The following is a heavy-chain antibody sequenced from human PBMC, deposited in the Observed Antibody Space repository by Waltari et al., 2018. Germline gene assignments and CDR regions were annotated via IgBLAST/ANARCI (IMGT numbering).Heavy chain of an antibody. D-gene: IGHD3-3*01. CDR2: IIPIFGTA. J-gene: IGHJ5*02. V-gene: IGHV1-69*12. CDR1: GGTFSSYA. CDR3: AREPITIFGVVTTGMGWFDP. Sequence: QVQLVQSGAEVKKPGSSVKVSCKASGGTFSSYAISWVRQAPGQGLEWMGGIIPIFGTANYAQKCQGRVTITADESTSTAYMELSSLRSEDTAVYYCAREPITIFGVVTTGMGWFDPWGQGTLVTVSS.